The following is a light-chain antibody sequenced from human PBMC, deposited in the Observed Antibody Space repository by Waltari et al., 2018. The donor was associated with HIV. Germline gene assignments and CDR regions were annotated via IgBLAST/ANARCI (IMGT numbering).Light chain of an antibody. CDR3: QSHDSSLSGYV. Sequence: QSVLTQPPSVSGAPGQRVTISCPGSSSNLGAGYHVHWYQQLPGTAPKLLIYGNSNRPSGVPDRFSGSKSGTSASLAITGLQAEDEADYHCQSHDSSLSGYVFGTGTKVTVL. CDR2: GNS. CDR1: SSNLGAGYH. J-gene: IGLJ1*01. V-gene: IGLV1-40*01.